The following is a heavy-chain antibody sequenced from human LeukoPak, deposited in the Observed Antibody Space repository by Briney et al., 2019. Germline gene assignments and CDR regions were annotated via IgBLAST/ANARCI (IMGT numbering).Heavy chain of an antibody. Sequence: GASVKVSCKASGYTFTSYDISWVRQATGQGLEWMGWMNPNSGNTGYAQKFQGRVTMTRNTSISTAYMELSSLRSEDTAVYYCARGEKGRWWGNSDRDAFDIWGQGTMVTVSS. CDR1: GYTFTSYD. CDR2: MNPNSGNT. D-gene: IGHD4-23*01. V-gene: IGHV1-8*01. J-gene: IGHJ3*02. CDR3: ARGEKGRWWGNSDRDAFDI.